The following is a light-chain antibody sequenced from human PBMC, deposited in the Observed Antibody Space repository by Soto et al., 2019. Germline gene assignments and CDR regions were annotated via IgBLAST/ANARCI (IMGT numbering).Light chain of an antibody. Sequence: EIVLTQSPGTLSLSPGERATLSCRASQSVSSSYLAWYQQKPGQPPRLVMYATSSRATSIPARFSGSGSGTDCTLPISRLQPEASAVYYCQQYGSSSWTFRRETKVDIK. J-gene: IGKJ1*01. V-gene: IGKV3-20*01. CDR1: QSVSSSY. CDR2: ATS. CDR3: QQYGSSSWT.